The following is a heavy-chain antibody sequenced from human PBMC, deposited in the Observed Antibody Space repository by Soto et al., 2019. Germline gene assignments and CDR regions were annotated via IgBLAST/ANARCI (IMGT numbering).Heavy chain of an antibody. CDR1: GYTFTLYT. D-gene: IGHD5-18*01. Sequence: QVQIVQSGAEVKKPGASVKVSCKTSGYTFTLYTIHWVRQAPGQRLEWMGWINTGNGNTKYSQRFRGRVTMNREPSTSSAYMELSSLTSEDTAGYYCAKLGGGYIFGPYLDYWGQGTLVTVSS. CDR2: INTGNGNT. J-gene: IGHJ4*02. V-gene: IGHV1-3*04. CDR3: AKLGGGYIFGPYLDY.